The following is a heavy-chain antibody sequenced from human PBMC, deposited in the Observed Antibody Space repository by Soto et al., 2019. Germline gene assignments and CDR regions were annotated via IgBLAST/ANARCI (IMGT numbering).Heavy chain of an antibody. V-gene: IGHV1-69*02. CDR3: ARGGGVANYNYYMDV. CDR1: GCTFTSYT. Sequence: ASVKVSCKASGCTFTSYTINWVRQAPGQGLEWMGRINPIIGITNYAQKFQGRVTITGDKSTSTAYMELSSLRSEDTAVYYCARGGGVANYNYYMDVWGKGTTVTVS. CDR2: INPIIGIT. D-gene: IGHD3-16*01. J-gene: IGHJ6*03.